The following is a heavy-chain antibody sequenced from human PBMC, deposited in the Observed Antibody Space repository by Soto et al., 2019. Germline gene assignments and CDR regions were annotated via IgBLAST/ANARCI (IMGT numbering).Heavy chain of an antibody. Sequence: EVQLLESGGGLVQPGGSLRLSCAASGFTFSSYAMSWVRQAPGKGLEWVSAISGSGGSTYYADSVKGRFTISRDNSKNTLYLQRNSRRAEDTAVYYCAKDFELAVAGTRPDYWGQGTLVTVSS. CDR1: GFTFSSYA. J-gene: IGHJ4*02. V-gene: IGHV3-23*01. D-gene: IGHD6-19*01. CDR3: AKDFELAVAGTRPDY. CDR2: ISGSGGST.